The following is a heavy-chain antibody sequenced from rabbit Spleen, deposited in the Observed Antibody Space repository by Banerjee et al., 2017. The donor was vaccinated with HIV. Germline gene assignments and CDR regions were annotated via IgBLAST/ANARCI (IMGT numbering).Heavy chain of an antibody. CDR1: GIDFSRYYD. D-gene: IGHD2-1*01. V-gene: IGHV1S45*01. CDR2: VYTGNAKT. J-gene: IGHJ4*01. CDR3: ARDLVGVIGWNFYL. Sequence: QQQLEESGGGLVKPGGTLTLTCKASGIDFSRYYDMCWVRQAPGKGLEWIGCVYTGNAKTYYASWAKGRFTISKTSSTTVTLQMTSLTVADTATYFCARDLVGVIGWNFYLWGPGTLVTVS.